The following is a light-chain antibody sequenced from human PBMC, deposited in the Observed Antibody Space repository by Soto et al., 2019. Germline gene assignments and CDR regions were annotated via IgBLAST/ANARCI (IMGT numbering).Light chain of an antibody. J-gene: IGKJ1*01. Sequence: EIVLTQSPGTLSLSPGERATLSCRASQSVSSSNLVWYQQKPGQAPTLLIYGASTRATGIPDRFSGSGSGTDFTLTISRLEPADFAVYYCQQYVSSPWTFGQGTQVEI. V-gene: IGKV3-20*01. CDR3: QQYVSSPWT. CDR2: GAS. CDR1: QSVSSSN.